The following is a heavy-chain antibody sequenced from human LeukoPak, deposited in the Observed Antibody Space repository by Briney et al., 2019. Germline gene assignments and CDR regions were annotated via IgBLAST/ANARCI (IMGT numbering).Heavy chain of an antibody. J-gene: IGHJ5*01. V-gene: IGHV4-39*01. Sequence: SETLSVTCTVSGGSITTIPYNWGWIRQPPGKGLEWFGIISYVGTTYYEPSLKSRVTMSIDTSKNQFSLNLNSATAPDTAVYYCARHPTGYPNWFDSWGQGTLVIVSS. D-gene: IGHD3-9*01. CDR1: GGSITTIPYN. CDR2: ISYVGTT. CDR3: ARHPTGYPNWFDS.